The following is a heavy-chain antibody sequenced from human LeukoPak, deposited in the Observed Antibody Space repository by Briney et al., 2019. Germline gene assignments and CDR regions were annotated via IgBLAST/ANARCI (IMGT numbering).Heavy chain of an antibody. V-gene: IGHV3-21*01. CDR1: GFTFSSYN. CDR3: ARDHNGSGSYYRPYYFDY. J-gene: IGHJ4*02. D-gene: IGHD3-10*01. CDR2: IISSSDYI. Sequence: PGGSLRLSCAASGFTFSSYNMHWVRQAPGKGLEWVSSIISSSDYIYYADSVKGRFTISRDNAKNSLYLQMNSLRAEDTAVYYCARDHNGSGSYYRPYYFDYWGQGTLVTVSS.